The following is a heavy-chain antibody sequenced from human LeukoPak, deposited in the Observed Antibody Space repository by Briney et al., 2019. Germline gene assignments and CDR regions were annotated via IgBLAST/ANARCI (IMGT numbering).Heavy chain of an antibody. CDR3: ARSRWGGPARYYGMDV. D-gene: IGHD3-3*01. J-gene: IGHJ6*02. CDR2: IKQDGGEK. V-gene: IGHV3-7*01. CDR1: GFTFSSYW. Sequence: GGSLRLSCAASGFTFSSYWMSWVRQAPGKGLEWVANIKQDGGEKYYLDSVKGRFTISRDNAKNSLYLQMNSLRAEDTAVYYCARSRWGGPARYYGMDVWGQGTTVTVSS.